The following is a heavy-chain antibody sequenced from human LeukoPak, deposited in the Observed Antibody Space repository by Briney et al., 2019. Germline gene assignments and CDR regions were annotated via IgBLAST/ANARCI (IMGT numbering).Heavy chain of an antibody. CDR1: GFSISSYW. CDR3: TGGAGWLTDY. CDR2: IKKDGSET. D-gene: IGHD6-19*01. J-gene: IGHJ4*02. Sequence: GGSLRLSCTASGFSISSYWMNWVRQAPGRGLEWVANIKKDGSETKYVDSLRGRFTISRDNAKNSVYLQMNSLRAEDTAVYYCTGGAGWLTDYWGQGTLVTVSS. V-gene: IGHV3-7*05.